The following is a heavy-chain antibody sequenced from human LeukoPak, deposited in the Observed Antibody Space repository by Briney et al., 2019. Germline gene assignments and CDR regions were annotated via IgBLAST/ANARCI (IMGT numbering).Heavy chain of an antibody. J-gene: IGHJ3*02. CDR2: ISYDGSNK. CDR3: ARDGLPCSGGSCYSDAFDI. CDR1: GFTFSSYA. Sequence: PGGSLRLSCAASGFTFSSYAMHWVRQAPGKGLEWVAVISYDGSNKYYADSVKGRFTISRDNSKNTLYLQMNSLRAEDTAVYYCARDGLPCSGGSCYSDAFDIWGQGKMVTVSS. D-gene: IGHD2-15*01. V-gene: IGHV3-30*04.